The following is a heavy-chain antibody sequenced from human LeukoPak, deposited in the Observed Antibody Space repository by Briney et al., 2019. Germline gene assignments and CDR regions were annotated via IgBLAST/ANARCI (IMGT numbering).Heavy chain of an antibody. J-gene: IGHJ1*01. V-gene: IGHV4-38-2*01. CDR3: ARRGSNPYFQY. CDR2: IYHSGST. CDR1: GYSISSGYY. D-gene: IGHD4-23*01. Sequence: SETLSLTCAVSGYSISSGYYWGWIRQPPGKGLEWIGSIYHSGSTYYNPSLKSRITISVDTSKNQFSLRLSSVTAADTAVYYCARRGSNPYFQYWGQGTLVTVSS.